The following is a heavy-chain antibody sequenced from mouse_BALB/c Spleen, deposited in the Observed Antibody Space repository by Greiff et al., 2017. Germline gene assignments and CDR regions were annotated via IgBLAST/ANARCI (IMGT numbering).Heavy chain of an antibody. Sequence: VQLQQSGPGLVKPSQSLSLTCSVTGYSITSGYYWNWIRQFPGNKLEWMGYISYDGSNNYNPSLKNRISITRDTSKNQFFLKLNSVTTEDTATYYCARDDYDPSFAYWGQGTLVTVSA. CDR3: ARDDYDPSFAY. CDR2: ISYDGSN. D-gene: IGHD2-4*01. V-gene: IGHV3-6*02. J-gene: IGHJ3*01. CDR1: GYSITSGYY.